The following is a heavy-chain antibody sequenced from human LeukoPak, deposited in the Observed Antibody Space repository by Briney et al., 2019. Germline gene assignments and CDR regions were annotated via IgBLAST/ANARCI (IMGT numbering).Heavy chain of an antibody. D-gene: IGHD4-17*01. CDR1: GFTVSTNH. CDR2: IYSGGTT. Sequence: GGSLRLSCPASGFTVSTNHMSWVRQAPGKGLVWVSIIYSGGTTYYADSVKGRFTISRDNSKNTVYLQMNSLRADDTAVYYCASGGYGDYVLNYWGQGTLVTVSS. CDR3: ASGGYGDYVLNY. J-gene: IGHJ4*02. V-gene: IGHV3-53*01.